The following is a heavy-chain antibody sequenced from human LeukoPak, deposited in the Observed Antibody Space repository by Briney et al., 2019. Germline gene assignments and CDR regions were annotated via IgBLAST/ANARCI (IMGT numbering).Heavy chain of an antibody. Sequence: PGGSLRLSCAASGFIVSSNYMSWVRQAPGKGLEWVSAISGSGGSTYYADSVKGRFTISRDNSKNTLYLQMNSLRAEDTAVYYCAKDQGFYGSGSYLDYWGQGTLVTVSS. J-gene: IGHJ4*02. D-gene: IGHD3-10*01. V-gene: IGHV3-23*01. CDR2: ISGSGGST. CDR1: GFIVSSNY. CDR3: AKDQGFYGSGSYLDY.